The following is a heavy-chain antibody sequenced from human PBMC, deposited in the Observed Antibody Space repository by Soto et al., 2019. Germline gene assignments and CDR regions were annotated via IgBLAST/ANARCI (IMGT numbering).Heavy chain of an antibody. V-gene: IGHV4-30-2*01. CDR3: ARVPDR. Sequence: KPSETLSLTCAVSGGSISSGGYSWSWIRQPPGKGLEWIGYIYHSGSTYYNPSLKSRVTISVDRSKNQFSLKLSSVTAADTAVYYCARVPDRWGQGTLVTVPQ. CDR2: IYHSGST. CDR1: GGSISSGGYS. J-gene: IGHJ5*02. D-gene: IGHD2-2*01.